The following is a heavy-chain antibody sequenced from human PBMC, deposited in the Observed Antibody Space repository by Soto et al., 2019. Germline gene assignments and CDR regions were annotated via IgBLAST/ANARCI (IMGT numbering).Heavy chain of an antibody. J-gene: IGHJ3*02. CDR2: IYPGDSDT. V-gene: IGHV5-51*01. CDR1: GYSFTSYW. D-gene: IGHD2-15*01. CDR3: ASPYCSGGSCYSFRAFDI. Sequence: GESLKISCKGSGYSFTSYWIGWVRQMPGKGLEWMGIIYPGDSDTRYSPSFQGQVTISADKSISTAYLQWSSLKASDTAMYYCASPYCSGGSCYSFRAFDIWCQGTMVTVSS.